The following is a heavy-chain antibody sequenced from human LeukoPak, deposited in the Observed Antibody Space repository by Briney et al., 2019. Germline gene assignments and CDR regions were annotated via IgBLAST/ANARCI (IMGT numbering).Heavy chain of an antibody. CDR1: GGTFSSYA. D-gene: IGHD3-9*01. V-gene: IGHV1-69*04. Sequence: SVKVSCKASGGTFSSYAISWVRQAPGQGLEWVGRIIPILGIANYAQKFQGRVTITADKSTSTAYMELSSLRSEDTAVYYCASRKTKHDDILTGYLALDYWGQGTLVTVSS. CDR3: ASRKTKHDDILTGYLALDY. CDR2: IIPILGIA. J-gene: IGHJ4*02.